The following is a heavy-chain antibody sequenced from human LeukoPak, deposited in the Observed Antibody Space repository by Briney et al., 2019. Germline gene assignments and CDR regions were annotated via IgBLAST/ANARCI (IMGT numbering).Heavy chain of an antibody. CDR3: ARAGGSYQVFDY. CDR1: GFTFSSYE. V-gene: IGHV3-48*03. D-gene: IGHD1-26*01. Sequence: GGSLRLSCAASGFTFSSYEMNWVRQAPGKGLEWVSYISGSGRTIYYANSVKGRFTISRDNAKNSLYLQMNSLRAEDTAVYYCARAGGSYQVFDYWGQGTLVTVSS. CDR2: ISGSGRTI. J-gene: IGHJ4*02.